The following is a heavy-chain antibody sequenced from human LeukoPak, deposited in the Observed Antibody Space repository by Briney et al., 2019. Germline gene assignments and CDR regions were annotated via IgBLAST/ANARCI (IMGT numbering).Heavy chain of an antibody. CDR2: ISGSGGST. V-gene: IGHV3-23*01. D-gene: IGHD3-22*01. J-gene: IGHJ6*02. CDR3: ARDRYYYDSSGYYYAYGMDV. Sequence: PGGSLRLSCAASGFTFSSYAMSWVRQAPGKGLEWVSAISGSGGSTYYADSVKGRFTISRDNSKNTLYLQVNSLRAEDTAVYYCARDRYYYDSSGYYYAYGMDVWGQGTTVTVSS. CDR1: GFTFSSYA.